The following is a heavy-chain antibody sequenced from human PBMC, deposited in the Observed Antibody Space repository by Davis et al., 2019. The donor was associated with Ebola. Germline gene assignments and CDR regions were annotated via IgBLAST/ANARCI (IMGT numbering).Heavy chain of an antibody. J-gene: IGHJ4*02. Sequence: ASVKVSCKASGYTFTSYGISWVRQAPGQGLEWMGWISAYNGNTNYAQKLQGRVTMTTDTSTSTAYMELSSLRSDDTAVYYCARGPLRYFDWLLYGESPFDYWGQGTLVTVSS. CDR3: ARGPLRYFDWLLYGESPFDY. D-gene: IGHD3-9*01. V-gene: IGHV1-18*01. CDR1: GYTFTSYG. CDR2: ISAYNGNT.